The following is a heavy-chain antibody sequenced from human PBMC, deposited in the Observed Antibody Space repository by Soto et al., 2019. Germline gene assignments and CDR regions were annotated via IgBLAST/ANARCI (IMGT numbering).Heavy chain of an antibody. CDR3: AREPDGDYSGY. J-gene: IGHJ4*02. Sequence: QVQLVQSGAEVKKPGSSVKVSCKASGGTFSSYSINWVRQAPGQGLEWMGRITPILGIANYAQKFQGRVTITADKSTSTAYMELSSVRSEDTAVYYCAREPDGDYSGYWGQGTLVTVSS. V-gene: IGHV1-69*08. D-gene: IGHD4-17*01. CDR1: GGTFSSYS. CDR2: ITPILGIA.